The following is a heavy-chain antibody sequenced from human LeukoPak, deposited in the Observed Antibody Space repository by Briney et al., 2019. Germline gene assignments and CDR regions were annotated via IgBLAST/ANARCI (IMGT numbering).Heavy chain of an antibody. Sequence: ASVKVSCKASGYTFTSYDINWVRQATGQGLEWMGWMNPNSGNTGYAQKFQGRVTMTRNTSISTAYMELNSLRSEDTAVYYCARGEPYSSGGPAEIRYNWFDPWGQGTLVTVSS. D-gene: IGHD6-19*01. J-gene: IGHJ5*02. V-gene: IGHV1-8*01. CDR3: ARGEPYSSGGPAEIRYNWFDP. CDR2: MNPNSGNT. CDR1: GYTFTSYD.